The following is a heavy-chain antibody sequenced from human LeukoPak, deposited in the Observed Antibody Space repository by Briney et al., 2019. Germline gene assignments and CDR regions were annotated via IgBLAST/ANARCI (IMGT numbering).Heavy chain of an antibody. V-gene: IGHV3-30-3*01. CDR1: GFTFSSYA. D-gene: IGHD3-10*01. CDR2: ISYDGSNK. J-gene: IGHJ4*02. CDR3: AREYYYGSGTSRNFDY. Sequence: GRSLRLSCAAPGFTFSSYAMHWVRQAPGKGLEWVAVISYDGSNKYYADSVKGRFTISRDNSKNTLYLQMNSLRAEDTAMYYCAREYYYGSGTSRNFDYWGQGTLVTVSS.